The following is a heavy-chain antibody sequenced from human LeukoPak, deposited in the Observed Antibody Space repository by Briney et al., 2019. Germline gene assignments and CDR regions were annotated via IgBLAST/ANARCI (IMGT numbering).Heavy chain of an antibody. CDR3: ARDYADYVGYFFFDY. CDR1: GFSFSNHA. V-gene: IGHV3-23*01. Sequence: GRSLRLSCAASGFSFSNHAMNWVRQAPGKGLEWVSSISGGGETTYYADSAKGRFTISRDNSQNTLYLQMNSLRAEDTAVYYCARDYADYVGYFFFDYWGQGTLVTVSS. J-gene: IGHJ4*02. D-gene: IGHD4-17*01. CDR2: ISGGGETT.